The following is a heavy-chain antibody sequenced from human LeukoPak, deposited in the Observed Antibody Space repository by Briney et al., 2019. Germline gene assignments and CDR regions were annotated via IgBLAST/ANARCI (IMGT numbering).Heavy chain of an antibody. CDR2: IYHSGST. CDR3: ASKRITMVRGVMPRDAFDI. D-gene: IGHD3-10*01. J-gene: IGHJ3*02. CDR1: GGSISSGGYY. V-gene: IGHV4-30-2*01. Sequence: SQTLSLTCTVSGGSISSGGYYWSWIRQPPGKGLEWIGYIYHSGSTYYNPSLKSRVTISVDRSKNQFSLKLSSVTAADTAVYYCASKRITMVRGVMPRDAFDIWGQGTMVTVSS.